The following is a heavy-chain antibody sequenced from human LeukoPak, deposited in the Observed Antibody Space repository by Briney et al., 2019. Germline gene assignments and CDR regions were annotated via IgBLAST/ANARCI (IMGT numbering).Heavy chain of an antibody. Sequence: ASVKVSCKASGYTFTSYGISWVRQAPGQGLEWMGIINPSGGSTSYAQKFQGRVTMTRDTSTSTVYMELSSLRSEDTAVYYCARDSQAHGPYGDYVPAEYWGQGTLVTVSS. CDR2: INPSGGST. CDR3: ARDSQAHGPYGDYVPAEY. D-gene: IGHD4-17*01. J-gene: IGHJ4*02. V-gene: IGHV1-46*01. CDR1: GYTFTSYG.